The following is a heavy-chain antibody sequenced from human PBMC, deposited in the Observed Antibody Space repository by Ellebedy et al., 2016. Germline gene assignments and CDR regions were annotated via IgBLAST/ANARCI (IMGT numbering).Heavy chain of an antibody. CDR2: IIPIFGTA. J-gene: IGHJ5*02. CDR3: ARRGVSSSPPWFDP. V-gene: IGHV1-69*13. CDR1: GGTFSSYA. D-gene: IGHD6-6*01. Sequence: SVKVSXXASGGTFSSYAISWVRQAPGQGLEWMGGIIPIFGTANYAQKFQGRVTITADESTSTAYMELSSLRSEDTAVYYCARRGVSSSPPWFDPWGQGTLVTVSS.